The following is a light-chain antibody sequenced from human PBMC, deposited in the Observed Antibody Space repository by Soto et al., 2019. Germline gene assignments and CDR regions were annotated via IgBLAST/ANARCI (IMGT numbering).Light chain of an antibody. V-gene: IGLV2-14*01. J-gene: IGLJ3*02. CDR1: SSDVGGYNY. CDR3: SSYTSSSTWV. Sequence: QSALTQPASVSRSPGQSITISCTGTSSDVGGYNYVSWYQQHPGKAPKLMIYDVSNRPSGVSNRFSGSKSGNTASLTISGLQAEDEADYYCSSYTSSSTWVFGGGTKVTVL. CDR2: DVS.